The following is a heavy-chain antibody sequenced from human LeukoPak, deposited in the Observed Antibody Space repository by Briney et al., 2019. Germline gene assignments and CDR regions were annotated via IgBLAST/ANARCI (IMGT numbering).Heavy chain of an antibody. J-gene: IGHJ6*02. D-gene: IGHD3-10*02. CDR3: ARDWVMLSYYYYYYGMDV. CDR1: GGTFSSYG. V-gene: IGHV1-18*01. CDR2: ISAYNGNT. Sequence: ASVKVSCKASGGTFSSYGISWVRQAPGQGLEWMGWISAYNGNTNYAQKLQGRVTMTTDTSTSTAYMELRSLRSDDTAVYYCARDWVMLSYYYYYYGMDVWGQGTTVTVSS.